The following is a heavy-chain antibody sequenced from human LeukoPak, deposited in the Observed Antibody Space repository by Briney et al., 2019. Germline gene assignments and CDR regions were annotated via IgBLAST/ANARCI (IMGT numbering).Heavy chain of an antibody. J-gene: IGHJ4*02. CDR1: GFIVNTNY. D-gene: IGHD4-17*01. CDR3: ARDSYGDANFDS. CDR2: IYADGNT. V-gene: IGHV3-53*01. Sequence: HSGGSLRLSCAASGFIVNTNYMTWVRQAPGRGLEWVSFIYADGNTYYADSVKGRFTISRDISKNAVYPQMNSLRAEDTAVYYCARDSYGDANFDSWGQGTLVTVSS.